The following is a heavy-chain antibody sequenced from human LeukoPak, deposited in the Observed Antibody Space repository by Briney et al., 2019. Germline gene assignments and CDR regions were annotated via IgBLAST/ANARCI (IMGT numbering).Heavy chain of an antibody. CDR2: INHSGDT. J-gene: IGHJ4*02. CDR3: ARGSRNYNNYEGADY. V-gene: IGHV4-34*01. CDR1: GVAFSGYY. Sequence: SETLSLTCAVYGVAFSGYYWSWIRQPPGKGLEWLGEINHSGDTKYNPSLKSRVSMSVDVSKDQFSLKLTSLTAADTAVYYCARGSRNYNNYEGADYWGQGTLVTVSS. D-gene: IGHD4-11*01.